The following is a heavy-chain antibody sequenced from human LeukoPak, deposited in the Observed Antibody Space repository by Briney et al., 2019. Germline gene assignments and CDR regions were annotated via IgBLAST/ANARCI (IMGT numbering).Heavy chain of an antibody. J-gene: IGHJ5*02. D-gene: IGHD3-10*01. CDR1: GGSISSHY. CDR2: IYYSGST. Sequence: PSETLSLTCTVSGGSISSHYWSWLRQPPGKGLEWIGYIYYSGSTNYNPSLKSRVTISVDTSKNQFSLKLSSVTAADTAVYYCARSSGEQQPWGQGTLVTVSS. CDR3: ARSSGEQQP. V-gene: IGHV4-59*11.